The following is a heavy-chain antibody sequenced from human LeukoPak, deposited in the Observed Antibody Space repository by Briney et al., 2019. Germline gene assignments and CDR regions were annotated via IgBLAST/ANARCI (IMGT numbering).Heavy chain of an antibody. D-gene: IGHD3-22*01. CDR2: ISSSGSAI. J-gene: IGHJ4*02. CDR3: AGANYYDITSFDF. V-gene: IGHV3-48*03. CDR1: GFTFSNYE. Sequence: GGSLRLSCAASGFTFSNYEMNWVRQAPGKGLEWVSYISSSGSAIYYADSVKGRFTISRDNAKNSLYLQMKSLRAEDTAVYYCAGANYYDITSFDFWGQGALVTVSS.